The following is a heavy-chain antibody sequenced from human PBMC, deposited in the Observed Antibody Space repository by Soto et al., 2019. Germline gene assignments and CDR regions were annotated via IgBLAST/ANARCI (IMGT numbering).Heavy chain of an antibody. V-gene: IGHV4-31*03. CDR1: GGSISSGGYY. CDR2: IYYSGST. D-gene: IGHD3-22*01. J-gene: IGHJ4*02. Sequence: SETLSLTCTVSGGSISSGGYYWSWIRQHPGKGLEWIGYIYYSGSTYYNPSLKSRVTISVDTSKNQFSLKLSSVTAADTAVYYCAREGYDSSGYYYPSTWFDYWGQGTLVTVSS. CDR3: AREGYDSSGYYYPSTWFDY.